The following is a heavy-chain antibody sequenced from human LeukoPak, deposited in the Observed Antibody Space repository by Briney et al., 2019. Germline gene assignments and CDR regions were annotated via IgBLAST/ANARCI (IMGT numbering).Heavy chain of an antibody. CDR1: GWSSSRYY. CDR2: INHIGST. CDR3: ARGSYGYYYGMDV. Sequence: PWETLSPTFPAYGWSSSRYYWSWIRQPPGKGLEWIGEINHIGSTNYNPSPTSPVTLSPDTSKNQFSLKLSSVTAADTAVYYCARGSYGYYYGMDVWGKGTTVTVSS. J-gene: IGHJ6*04. V-gene: IGHV4-34*01. D-gene: IGHD5-18*01.